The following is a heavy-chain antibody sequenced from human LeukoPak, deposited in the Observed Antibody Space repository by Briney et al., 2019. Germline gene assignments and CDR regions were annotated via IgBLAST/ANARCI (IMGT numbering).Heavy chain of an antibody. J-gene: IGHJ6*03. CDR3: ARNGCNAIAAAGKCRNKDREYYYYMDV. CDR1: GYTFTGYY. V-gene: IGHV1-2*02. D-gene: IGHD6-13*01. CDR2: INPNSGGT. Sequence: ASVKVSCKASGYTFTGYYMHWVRQAPGQGLEWMGWINPNSGGTNYAQKFQGRVTMTRDTSISTAYMELSRLRSDDTAVYYCARNGCNAIAAAGKCRNKDREYYYYMDVWGKGTTVTVSS.